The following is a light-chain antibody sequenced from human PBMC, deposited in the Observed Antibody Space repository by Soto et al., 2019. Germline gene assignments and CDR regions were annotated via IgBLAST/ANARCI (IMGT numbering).Light chain of an antibody. CDR1: SSDVGGYNY. Sequence: QAALTQPASVSGSPGQSITISCTGTSSDVGGYNYVSWYQQHPGKAPKLMIYDNNERPPAIPGRFSGSKSGTSATLGITGLQPGDEADYYCAAWDSSLGVVVFGGGTKVTVL. CDR2: DNN. V-gene: IGLV2-14*01. J-gene: IGLJ2*01. CDR3: AAWDSSLGVVV.